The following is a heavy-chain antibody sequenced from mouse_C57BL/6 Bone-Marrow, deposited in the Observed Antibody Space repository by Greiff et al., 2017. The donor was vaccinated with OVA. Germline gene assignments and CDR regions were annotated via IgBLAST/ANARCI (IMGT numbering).Heavy chain of an antibody. V-gene: IGHV7-3*01. CDR2: IRNKANGYTT. D-gene: IGHD2-4*01. CDR1: GFTFTDYY. J-gene: IGHJ4*01. Sequence: EVKLMESGGGLVQPGGSLSLSCAASGFTFTDYYMSWVRQPPGKALEWLGFIRNKANGYTTEYSASVKGRFTISRDNSQSSLYLQMNALRAEDSATYYCARDGYYEYEGYYAMDYWGQGTSVTVSA. CDR3: ARDGYYEYEGYYAMDY.